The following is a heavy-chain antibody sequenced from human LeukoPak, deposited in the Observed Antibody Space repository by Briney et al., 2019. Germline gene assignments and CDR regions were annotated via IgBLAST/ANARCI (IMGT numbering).Heavy chain of an antibody. CDR3: ARRSSSTYYYYYGMDV. Sequence: AGGSLRLSCAASGFTFSIYAMSWVRQAPGKGLEWVAVIWYDGSNKYYADSVKGRFTISRDNSKNTLYLQMNSLRAEDTAVYYCARRSSSTYYYYYGMDVWGQGTTVTVSS. D-gene: IGHD6-6*01. V-gene: IGHV3-33*08. CDR1: GFTFSIYA. CDR2: IWYDGSNK. J-gene: IGHJ6*02.